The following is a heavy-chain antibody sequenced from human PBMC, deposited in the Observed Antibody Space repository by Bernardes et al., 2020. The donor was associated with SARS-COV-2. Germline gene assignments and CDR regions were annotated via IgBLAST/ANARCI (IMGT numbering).Heavy chain of an antibody. J-gene: IGHJ4*02. V-gene: IGHV3-66*01. CDR2: IYTAGVT. CDR1: GFTVTDKY. CDR3: ARFGDYYPYYCDY. D-gene: IGHD2-21*02. Sequence: GSLRLSCAASGFTVTDKYMAWVRQAPGKGLEWVSTIYTAGVTYYADSVKDRFTISRDNFRNTLYLQMNSLRAEDTAVYYCARFGDYYPYYCDYWGQGTLVTVSS.